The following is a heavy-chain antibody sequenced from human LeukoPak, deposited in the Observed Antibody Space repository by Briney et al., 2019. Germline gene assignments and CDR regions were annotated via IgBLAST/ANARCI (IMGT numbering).Heavy chain of an antibody. D-gene: IGHD6-19*01. Sequence: PGGSLRLSCAASGFTFDDYAMHWVRQAPGKGLEWVSGISWNSGSIGYADSVKGRFTISRDNAKNTLYLQMNSLRAEDTAVYYCARGYSSGWPRSAFDIWGQGTMVTVSS. CDR1: GFTFDDYA. CDR2: ISWNSGSI. CDR3: ARGYSSGWPRSAFDI. J-gene: IGHJ3*02. V-gene: IGHV3-9*01.